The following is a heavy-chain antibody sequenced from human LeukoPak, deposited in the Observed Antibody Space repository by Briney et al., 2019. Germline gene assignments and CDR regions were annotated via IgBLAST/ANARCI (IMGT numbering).Heavy chain of an antibody. J-gene: IGHJ6*02. CDR1: GYTFTSYG. Sequence: ASVKVSCKASGYTFTSYGISWVRQAPGQGLEWMGWISAYNGNTNYAQKLQGRVTMTTDTSTSTAYMELRSLRSDDTAVYYCARHVDTAMVTGHSYYYYGMDVWGQGTTVTVSS. CDR3: ARHVDTAMVTGHSYYYYGMDV. V-gene: IGHV1-18*01. CDR2: ISAYNGNT. D-gene: IGHD5-18*01.